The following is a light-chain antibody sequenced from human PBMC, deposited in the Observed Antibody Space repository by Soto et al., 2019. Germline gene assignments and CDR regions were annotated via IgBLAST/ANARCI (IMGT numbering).Light chain of an antibody. CDR3: QQCNDWPLFT. Sequence: ETVMTQSPATLSVSPGERVTLSCRASQSVNNYLAWYQQKPGQAPRLHVYGASTRATGVPARFSGSGSGTDFTLTISSLQSEDFALYFCQQCNDWPLFTFGQGTRLEIK. CDR2: GAS. CDR1: QSVNNY. V-gene: IGKV3-15*01. J-gene: IGKJ5*01.